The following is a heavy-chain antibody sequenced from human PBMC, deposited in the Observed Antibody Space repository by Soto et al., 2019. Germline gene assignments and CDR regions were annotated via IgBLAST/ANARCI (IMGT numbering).Heavy chain of an antibody. Sequence: EMQLVESGGGLVQPGGSLRLYCAASGFTFNNYDIYWVRQATGKGLEWVSTIGRAGDTYYSDSVKGRFTISRDVAENSLYLQMNSLKAGDTAVYYCARNGGGPDCWGQGTLVTVSS. J-gene: IGHJ4*02. CDR3: ARNGGGPDC. CDR1: GFTFNNYD. CDR2: IGRAGDT. V-gene: IGHV3-13*01. D-gene: IGHD2-15*01.